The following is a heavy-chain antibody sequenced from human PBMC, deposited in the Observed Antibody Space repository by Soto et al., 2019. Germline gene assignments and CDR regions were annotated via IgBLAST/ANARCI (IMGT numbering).Heavy chain of an antibody. CDR3: AKSRGPLVPAFDY. Sequence: LSCAASGFTFSSYGMHWVRQAPGKGLEWVAVISYDGSNKYYADSVKGRFTISRDNSKNTLYLQMNSLRAEDTAVYYCAKSRGPLVPAFDYWGQGTLVTVSS. V-gene: IGHV3-30*18. D-gene: IGHD6-6*01. CDR1: GFTFSSYG. J-gene: IGHJ4*02. CDR2: ISYDGSNK.